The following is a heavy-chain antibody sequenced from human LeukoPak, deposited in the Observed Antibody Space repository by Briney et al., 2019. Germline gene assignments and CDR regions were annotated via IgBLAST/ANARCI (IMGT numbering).Heavy chain of an antibody. J-gene: IGHJ5*02. CDR1: GFTVSDNY. V-gene: IGHV3-53*01. D-gene: IGHD6-13*01. CDR3: ARDAPQVPAAGVLAS. Sequence: GGSLRLSCAASGFTVSDNYMSWVRQAPGKGLEWVSVMYSRGDTYYANSVKGRFTFSRDISKNTLYLQMDGLRNEDTAMYCCARDAPQVPAAGVLASWGQGTLVIVSS. CDR2: MYSRGDT.